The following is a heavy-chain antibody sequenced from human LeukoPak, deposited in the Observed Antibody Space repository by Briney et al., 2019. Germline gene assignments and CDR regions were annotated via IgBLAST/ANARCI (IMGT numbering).Heavy chain of an antibody. CDR2: ISSSGRTM. CDR3: VRGGSSAHFDN. D-gene: IGHD6-19*01. V-gene: IGHV3-48*03. J-gene: IGHJ4*02. Sequence: GGSLRLSCAASGFTFSSYEMNWVRQAPGKGLKQVSYISSSGRTMHYADSEKGRFTVSRDNAKNSLYLQMNSLRVEDTAVYYCVRGGSSAHFDNWGQGTLVTVSS. CDR1: GFTFSSYE.